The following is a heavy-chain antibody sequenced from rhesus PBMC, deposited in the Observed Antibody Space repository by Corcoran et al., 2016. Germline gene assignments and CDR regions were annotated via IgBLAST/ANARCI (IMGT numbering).Heavy chain of an antibody. V-gene: IGHV4-169*01. CDR1: GGSLSRTY. CDR2: IYGSGSST. Sequence: QLQLQESGPGLVKPSATLSVTCAVSGGSLSRTYCSWLRQTHGTGLEWIGRIYGSGSSTTYNPSLKSRVTLSVDTSKNQLSLKLSSVTAADTAVYYCARQVGSGWLYYFDYWGQGVLVTVSS. CDR3: ARQVGSGWLYYFDY. D-gene: IGHD6-31*01. J-gene: IGHJ4*01.